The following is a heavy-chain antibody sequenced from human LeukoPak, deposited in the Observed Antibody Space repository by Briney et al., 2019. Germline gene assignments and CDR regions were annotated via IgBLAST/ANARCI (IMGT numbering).Heavy chain of an antibody. CDR3: ARQVSGWYHCFDY. Sequence: GGSLRLSCAASGFTVSGNYMSWVRQAPGKGLEWVSVIYSGGSTYYAESVKGRFTISRDNSKNTLYLQMNSLRAEDTAVYYCARQVSGWYHCFDYWGQGTLVTVSS. V-gene: IGHV3-66*04. CDR1: GFTVSGNY. CDR2: IYSGGST. J-gene: IGHJ4*02. D-gene: IGHD6-19*01.